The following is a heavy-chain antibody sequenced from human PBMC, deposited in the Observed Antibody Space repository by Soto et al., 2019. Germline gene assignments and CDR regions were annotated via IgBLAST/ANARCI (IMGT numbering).Heavy chain of an antibody. Sequence: SGPTLVNPTQTLTLTCTFSGFSLSTSGVGVGWIRQPPGKALEWLALIYWDDDKRYSPSLKSRLTITKDTSKNQVVLTMTNMDPVDTATYYCAHTQIVVVPAAMDPDAFDIWGQGTMVTVSS. D-gene: IGHD2-2*01. CDR1: GFSLSTSGVG. CDR3: AHTQIVVVPAAMDPDAFDI. CDR2: IYWDDDK. V-gene: IGHV2-5*02. J-gene: IGHJ3*02.